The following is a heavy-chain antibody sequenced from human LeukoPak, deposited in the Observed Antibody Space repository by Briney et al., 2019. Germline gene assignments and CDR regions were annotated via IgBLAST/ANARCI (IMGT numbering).Heavy chain of an antibody. Sequence: NASETLSLTCTVSGGSISSYYWSWIRQPPGKGLEWIGYIYYSGSTNYNPSLKSRVTISVDTSKNQFSLKLSSVTAADTAVYYCAREPPHDEYSSSGFDYWGQGTLVTVSS. J-gene: IGHJ4*02. CDR2: IYYSGST. V-gene: IGHV4-59*01. D-gene: IGHD6-6*01. CDR1: GGSISSYY. CDR3: AREPPHDEYSSSGFDY.